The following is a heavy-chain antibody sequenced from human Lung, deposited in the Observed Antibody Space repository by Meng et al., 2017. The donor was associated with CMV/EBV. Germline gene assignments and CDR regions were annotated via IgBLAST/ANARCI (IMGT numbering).Heavy chain of an antibody. D-gene: IGHD3-3*01. Sequence: GGSLRLSCEASGFTFGSYTFNWARQAPGKGLEWVASIDRTSSYIYYAGSVKGRFTISRDNGKNSVYLEMNTLRVEDTATYYCARSRNFWCGKPDYHYYAMGGWGQGAXVTVSS. CDR3: ARSRNFWCGKPDYHYYAMGG. J-gene: IGHJ1*01. V-gene: IGHV3-21*01. CDR2: IDRTSSYI. CDR1: GFTFGSYT.